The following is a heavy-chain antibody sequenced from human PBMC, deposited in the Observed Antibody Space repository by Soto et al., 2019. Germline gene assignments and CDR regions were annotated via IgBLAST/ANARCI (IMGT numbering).Heavy chain of an antibody. CDR1: GGSSSSHS. CDR2: IHHDGST. D-gene: IGHD2-21*02. J-gene: IGHJ4*02. V-gene: IGHV4-34*01. CDR3: ATYDVGTIIQDY. Sequence: KASETLSLTCAISGGSSSSHSKSWVRQPPGKGLEWIGEIHHDGSTNYNPSLKSRVTISGDTSKNHFSLELSSVTAADTAVYYCATYDVGTIIQDYWGQGTLVTGSS.